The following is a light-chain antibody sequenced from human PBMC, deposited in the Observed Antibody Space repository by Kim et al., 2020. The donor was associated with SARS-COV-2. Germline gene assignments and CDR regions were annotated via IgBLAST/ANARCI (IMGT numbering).Light chain of an antibody. CDR3: CSYAGGYSVV. Sequence: QSVLTQPPSASGTPGQRVPLSCSGSSSNIGSNTVSWYQQLPGTAPKLLIFENDQRPSGVPDRFSGSKSGTSASLAIGGLQSEDEADYYCCSYAGGYSVVFGGGTQLTV. V-gene: IGLV1-44*01. CDR2: END. J-gene: IGLJ2*01. CDR1: SSNIGSNT.